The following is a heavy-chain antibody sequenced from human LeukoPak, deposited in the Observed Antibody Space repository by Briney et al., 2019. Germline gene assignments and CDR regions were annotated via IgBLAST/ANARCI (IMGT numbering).Heavy chain of an antibody. Sequence: SETLSLTCAVYGGSFSGYYWSWIRQPPGKGLEWIGEINHSGSTNYNPSLKSRVTISVDTSKNQFSLKLSSVTAADTAVYYCAREDGSGYYYYYYYMDVWGKGTTVTVSS. J-gene: IGHJ6*03. CDR3: AREDGSGYYYYYYYMDV. V-gene: IGHV4-34*01. CDR2: INHSGST. CDR1: GGSFSGYY. D-gene: IGHD3-22*01.